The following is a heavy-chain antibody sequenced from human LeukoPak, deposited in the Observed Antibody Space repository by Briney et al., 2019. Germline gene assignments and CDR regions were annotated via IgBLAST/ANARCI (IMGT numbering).Heavy chain of an antibody. J-gene: IGHJ4*02. V-gene: IGHV3-23*01. D-gene: IGHD3-22*01. CDR3: AKRTPYSSGSYYFDY. CDR2: ISGSGGTT. Sequence: GGSLRLSCAASGLTLRDYLINWVRQTPGKGLEWVSAISGSGGTTNYADSVKGRLTISRDNSQNTLYLQMNSLRAEDTAVYYCAKRTPYSSGSYYFDYWGQGTLVTVSS. CDR1: GLTLRDYL.